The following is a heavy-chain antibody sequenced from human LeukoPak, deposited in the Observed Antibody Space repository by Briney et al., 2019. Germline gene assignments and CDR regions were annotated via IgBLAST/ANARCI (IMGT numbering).Heavy chain of an antibody. CDR3: ARVIDYDISGYYLGY. CDR2: INDSGST. D-gene: IGHD3-22*01. CDR1: GGSFSGYY. Sequence: SETLSLTCAVYGGSFSGYYWSWIRQPPGKGLAWIGEINDSGSTSCSPSLKSRVSISVDTSKNQFSLKLSSVTAADTAVYYCARVIDYDISGYYLGYWGQGNRVTVSS. V-gene: IGHV4-34*01. J-gene: IGHJ4*02.